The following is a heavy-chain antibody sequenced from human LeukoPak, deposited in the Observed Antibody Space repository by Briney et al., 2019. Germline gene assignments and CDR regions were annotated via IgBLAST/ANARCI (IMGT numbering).Heavy chain of an antibody. CDR3: ARDSLPDFWSGYYPSDY. Sequence: GGSLRLSCAASGFTFSSYSMNWVRQAPGKGLEWVSSISSSSSYIYYADSVKGRFTISRDNAKNSLYLQMNSLRAEDTAVYYCARDSLPDFWSGYYPSDYWGQGTLVTVSS. V-gene: IGHV3-21*01. J-gene: IGHJ4*02. CDR2: ISSSSSYI. CDR1: GFTFSSYS. D-gene: IGHD3-3*01.